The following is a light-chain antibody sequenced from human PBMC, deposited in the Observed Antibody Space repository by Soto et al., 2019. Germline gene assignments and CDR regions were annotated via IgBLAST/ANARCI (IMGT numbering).Light chain of an antibody. J-gene: IGKJ4*01. V-gene: IGKV3-15*01. Sequence: EIVMTQSPATLSVSPGERATLSCRASQSVSSNLAWYQQKPGQAPSLLIYAASTRATGIPARFSGSGSGTEFTLTISSLQSEDFAVYYCQQYNNWPSLTFGGGTKVEIK. CDR2: AAS. CDR1: QSVSSN. CDR3: QQYNNWPSLT.